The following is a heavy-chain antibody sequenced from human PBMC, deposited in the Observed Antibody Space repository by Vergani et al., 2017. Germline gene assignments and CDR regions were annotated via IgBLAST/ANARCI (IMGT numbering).Heavy chain of an antibody. Sequence: EVQLVESGGGLVKPGGSLRLSCAASGFTFSNAWMSWVRQAPGKGLEWVGRIKSKTDGGTTDYAAPVKGRFTISRDDSKNTLYLQMNSLKTEDTAVYYCTTDPTVTTRGAYYYYYYMDVWGKETTVTVS. CDR1: GFTFSNAW. CDR2: IKSKTDGGTT. V-gene: IGHV3-15*01. CDR3: TTDPTVTTRGAYYYYYYMDV. D-gene: IGHD4-17*01. J-gene: IGHJ6*03.